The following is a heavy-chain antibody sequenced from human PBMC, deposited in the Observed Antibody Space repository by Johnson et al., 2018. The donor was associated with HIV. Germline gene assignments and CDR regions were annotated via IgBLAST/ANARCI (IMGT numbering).Heavy chain of an antibody. CDR3: ASLLLWYIRGDAFDI. D-gene: IGHD3-10*01. Sequence: QVQLVESGGGLIQPGGSLRLSCAASGFTVSSNYMSWIRHAPGKGLEWISYISSSGSPMYHADSVKGRFTISRDNAKNSLYLQMNSLRAEDTAVYYCASLLLWYIRGDAFDIWGQGTMVTVSS. J-gene: IGHJ3*02. V-gene: IGHV3-11*04. CDR2: ISSSGSPM. CDR1: GFTVSSNY.